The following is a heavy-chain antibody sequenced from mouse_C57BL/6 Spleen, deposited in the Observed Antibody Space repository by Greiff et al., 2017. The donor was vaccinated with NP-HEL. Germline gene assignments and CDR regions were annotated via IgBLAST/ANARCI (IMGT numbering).Heavy chain of an antibody. J-gene: IGHJ3*01. CDR3: AREVY. CDR2: ISYDGSN. Sequence: EVQLQESGPGLVKPSQSLSLTCSVTGYSITSGYYWNWIRQFPGNKLEWMGYISYDGSNNYNPSLKNRISITRDTSKNQFFLKLNSVTTEDTATYYCAREVYWGQGTLVTVSA. V-gene: IGHV3-6*01. CDR1: GYSITSGYY.